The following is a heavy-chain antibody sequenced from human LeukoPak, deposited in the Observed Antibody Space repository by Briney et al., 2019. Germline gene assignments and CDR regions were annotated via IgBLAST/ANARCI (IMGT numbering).Heavy chain of an antibody. J-gene: IGHJ6*03. CDR3: ARGGEEWELRRDYYYYMDV. V-gene: IGHV1-2*02. CDR2: INPNSGGT. CDR1: GYTFTGYY. Sequence: GASVKVSCKASGYTFTGYYMHWVRQAPGQGLEWMGWINPNSGGTNYAQKFQGRVTMTRDTSISTAYMELSRLRSDDTAVYYCARGGEEWELRRDYYYYMDVWGKGTTVTVSS. D-gene: IGHD1-26*01.